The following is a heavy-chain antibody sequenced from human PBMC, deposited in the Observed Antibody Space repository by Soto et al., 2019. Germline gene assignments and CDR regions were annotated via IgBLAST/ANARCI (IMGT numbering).Heavy chain of an antibody. CDR2: IYSSGNT. V-gene: IGHV4-4*07. Sequence: SETLSLTCTVSRGSIRDYYCSWSRQPAGKGLEWIGRIYSSGNTNYNPSLKSRVTMSVDTSRNQLSLKLSSVTTADTAVYYCARIGVLSSFDNWGQGTLVTVSS. CDR3: ARIGVLSSFDN. J-gene: IGHJ4*02. CDR1: RGSIRDYY. D-gene: IGHD3-3*01.